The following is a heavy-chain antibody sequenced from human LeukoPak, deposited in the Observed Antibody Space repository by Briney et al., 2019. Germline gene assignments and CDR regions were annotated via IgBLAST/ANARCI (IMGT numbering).Heavy chain of an antibody. J-gene: IGHJ4*02. V-gene: IGHV4-34*01. CDR1: GGSISSYY. CDR3: ARGPTTLFDY. Sequence: PSETLSLTCTVSGGSISSYYWSWIRQPPGKGLEWIGEINHSGSTNYNPSLKSRVTISVDTSKNQFSLKLSSVTAADTAVYYCARGPTTLFDYWGQGTLVTVSS. CDR2: INHSGST. D-gene: IGHD2-15*01.